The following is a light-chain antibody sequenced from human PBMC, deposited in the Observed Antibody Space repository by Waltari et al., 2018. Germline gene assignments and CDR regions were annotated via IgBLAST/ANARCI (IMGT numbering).Light chain of an antibody. V-gene: IGLV2-14*01. CDR3: SSYTSSSSWV. CDR1: SSDVGGYNY. CDR2: EVS. Sequence: QSALTQPAPVSGSPGQSITISCTGTSSDVGGYNYVSWYQQHPGKAPKLMIYEVSNRPSGVSNRFSGSKSGNTASLTISGLQAEDEADYYCSSYTSSSSWVFGTGTKVTVL. J-gene: IGLJ1*01.